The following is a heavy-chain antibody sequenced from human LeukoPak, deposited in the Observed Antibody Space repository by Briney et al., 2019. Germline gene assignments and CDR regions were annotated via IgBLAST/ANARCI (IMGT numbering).Heavy chain of an antibody. J-gene: IGHJ6*02. D-gene: IGHD2-8*01. Sequence: PGVSLRLSCAASGFTFSSYSMNWVRQAPGKGLEWVSSISSSSSFIYYTDSVKGRFTISRDNAKNSLYLQMNSLRAEDTAVYYCARDICSDGVCYYGMDVWGQGTTVTV. CDR2: ISSSSSFI. V-gene: IGHV3-21*06. CDR3: ARDICSDGVCYYGMDV. CDR1: GFTFSSYS.